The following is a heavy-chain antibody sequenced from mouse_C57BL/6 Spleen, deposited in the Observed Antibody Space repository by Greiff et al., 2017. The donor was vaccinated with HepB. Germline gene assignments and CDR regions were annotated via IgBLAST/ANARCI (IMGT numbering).Heavy chain of an antibody. V-gene: IGHV1-4*01. CDR2: INPSSGYT. D-gene: IGHD1-1*01. CDR3: ARYHYYGSSPSYWYFDV. CDR1: GYTFTSYT. J-gene: IGHJ1*03. Sequence: QVQLQQSGAELARPGASVKMSCKASGYTFTSYTMHWVQQRPGQGLEWIGYINPSSGYTKYNQKFKDKATLTADKSSSTAYMQLSSLTSEDSAVYYCARYHYYGSSPSYWYFDVWGTGTTVTVSS.